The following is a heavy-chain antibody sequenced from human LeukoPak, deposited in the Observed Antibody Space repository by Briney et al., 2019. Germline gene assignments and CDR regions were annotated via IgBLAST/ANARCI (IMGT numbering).Heavy chain of an antibody. CDR2: ISYDGSNK. D-gene: IGHD6-19*01. V-gene: IGHV3-30*04. CDR1: GFTFSSYV. J-gene: IGHJ4*02. Sequence: GGSLRLSCAASGFTFSSYVMHWVRQAPGKGLEWVAVISYDGSNKYYADSVKGRFTISRDNSKNTLNLQMNSLRAEDTAVYYCARDGITYSSGWYGYFDYWGQGTLVTVSS. CDR3: ARDGITYSSGWYGYFDY.